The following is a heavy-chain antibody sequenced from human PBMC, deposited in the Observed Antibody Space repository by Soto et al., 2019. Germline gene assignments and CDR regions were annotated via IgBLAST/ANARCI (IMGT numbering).Heavy chain of an antibody. CDR2: ISYDGSNK. D-gene: IGHD3-9*01. J-gene: IGHJ4*02. CDR1: GFTFSSYA. CDR3: ARGLKLRDFDWPHY. V-gene: IGHV3-30-3*01. Sequence: QVQLVESGGGVVQPGRSLRLSCAASGFTFSSYAMHWVRQAPGKGLEWVAVISYDGSNKYYADAVKGRFTISRDNSKNTLYLQMNSLRAEDTAVYYCARGLKLRDFDWPHYWCQGTLVTVSS.